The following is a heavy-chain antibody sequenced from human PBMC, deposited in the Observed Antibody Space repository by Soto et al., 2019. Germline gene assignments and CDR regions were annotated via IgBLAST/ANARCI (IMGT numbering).Heavy chain of an antibody. CDR1: GGTFSSYT. Sequence: QVQLVQSGAEVKKPGYSVKVSCKASGGTFSSYTISWVRQAPGQGLEWMGRIIPILGIANYAQKFQGRVTITADKSTSTAYMELSSLRSEDTAVYYCARDGEEVNDAFDIWGQGTMVTVSS. D-gene: IGHD3-22*01. J-gene: IGHJ3*02. CDR2: IIPILGIA. V-gene: IGHV1-69*08. CDR3: ARDGEEVNDAFDI.